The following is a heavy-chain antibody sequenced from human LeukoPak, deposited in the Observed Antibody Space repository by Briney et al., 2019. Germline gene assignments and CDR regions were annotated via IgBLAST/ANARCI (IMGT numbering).Heavy chain of an antibody. V-gene: IGHV4-61*08. CDR3: ARIMTNYYGSGSYPLDY. Sequence: SQTLSLTCAVSGGSISSGGYSWSWIRQPPGKGLEWIGYIYYSGSTNYNPSLKSRVTISVDTSRNQFSLKLSSVTAADTAVYYCARIMTNYYGSGSYPLDYWGQGTLVTVSS. D-gene: IGHD3-10*01. CDR2: IYYSGST. J-gene: IGHJ4*02. CDR1: GGSISSGGYS.